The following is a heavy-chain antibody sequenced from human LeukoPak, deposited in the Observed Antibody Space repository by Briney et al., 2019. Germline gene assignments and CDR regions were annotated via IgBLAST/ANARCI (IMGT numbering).Heavy chain of an antibody. CDR2: IYYSEST. CDR3: ARHRSGWLQSSFDY. Sequence: SETLSLTCTVSGVSISSSSYYWGWIRQPPGKGLEWIGSIYYSESTYYNSSLKSRVTISVDTSKNQVSLKLNSVTAADSAMYYCARHRSGWLQSSFDYWGQGTLVTVSS. J-gene: IGHJ4*02. V-gene: IGHV4-39*01. CDR1: GVSISSSSYY. D-gene: IGHD5-24*01.